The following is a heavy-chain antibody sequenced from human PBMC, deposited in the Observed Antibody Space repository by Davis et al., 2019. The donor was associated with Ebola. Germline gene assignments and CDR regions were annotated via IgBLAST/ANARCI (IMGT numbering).Heavy chain of an antibody. CDR3: ATDLRGGFDY. D-gene: IGHD3-16*01. CDR2: INPNSGGT. CDR1: GYTFTGYY. J-gene: IGHJ4*02. V-gene: IGHV1-2*02. Sequence: ASVKVSCKASGYTFTGYYMHWVRQAPGHGLEWMGWINPNSGGTNYAQKFQGRVTMTEDTSTDTAYMELSSLRSEDTAVYYCATDLRGGFDYWGQGTLVTVSS.